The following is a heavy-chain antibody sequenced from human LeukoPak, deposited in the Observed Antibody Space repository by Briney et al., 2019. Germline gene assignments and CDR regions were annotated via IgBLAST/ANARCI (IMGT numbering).Heavy chain of an antibody. CDR1: GGSFSGYY. Sequence: SETLSLTCAVYGGSFSGYYWSWIRQPPGKGLEWIGEINHSGSTYYNPSLKSRVTMSVDTSKNQFSLKLSSVTAADTAVYYCARRGSWSYYYAMDVWGQGTTVAVSS. D-gene: IGHD6-13*01. J-gene: IGHJ6*02. CDR3: ARRGSWSYYYAMDV. CDR2: INHSGST. V-gene: IGHV4-34*01.